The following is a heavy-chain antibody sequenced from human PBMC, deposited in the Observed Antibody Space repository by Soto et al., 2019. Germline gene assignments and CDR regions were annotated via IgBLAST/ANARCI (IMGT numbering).Heavy chain of an antibody. D-gene: IGHD4-17*01. J-gene: IGHJ6*02. CDR3: ARDGPTETTTYHYAMAV. CDR1: GVTFNTYH. V-gene: IGHV3-48*03. CDR2: IPSVCSRI. Sequence: EVQLVESGGGLVQPGGSLILSCAASGVTFNTYHMNWVRQAPGKGLEWVSSIPSVCSRIYYADSVKGRFTISRDNSKNSLFLQMNSLRAEDTAVYYCARDGPTETTTYHYAMAVWGQGTTVPVS.